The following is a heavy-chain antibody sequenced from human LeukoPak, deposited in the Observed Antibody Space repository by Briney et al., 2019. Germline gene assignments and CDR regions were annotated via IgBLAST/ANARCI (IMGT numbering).Heavy chain of an antibody. Sequence: SETLSLTCTVSGGSISSYYWSWIRQPPGKGLEWIGEINHSGSTNYNPSLKSRVTISVDTSKNQFSLKLSSVTAADTAVYYCARDRILTGYSYFDYWGQGTLVTVSS. CDR1: GGSISSYY. V-gene: IGHV4-34*01. D-gene: IGHD3-9*01. CDR2: INHSGST. J-gene: IGHJ4*02. CDR3: ARDRILTGYSYFDY.